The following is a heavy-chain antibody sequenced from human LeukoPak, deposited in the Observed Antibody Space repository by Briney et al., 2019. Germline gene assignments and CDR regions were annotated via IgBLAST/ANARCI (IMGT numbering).Heavy chain of an antibody. CDR3: ARALGYCSGGSCYGY. D-gene: IGHD2-15*01. V-gene: IGHV3-21*01. J-gene: IGHJ4*02. CDR1: GFTFSSYS. Sequence: GGSLRLSCAASGFTFSSYSMNWVRQAPGKGLEWVSSISSSSSYIYYADSVKGRFTISRDNAKNALYLQMNSLRAEDTAVYYCARALGYCSGGSCYGYWGQGTLVTVSS. CDR2: ISSSSSYI.